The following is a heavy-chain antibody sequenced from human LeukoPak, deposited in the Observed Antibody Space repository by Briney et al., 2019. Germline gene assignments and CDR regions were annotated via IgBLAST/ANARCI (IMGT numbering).Heavy chain of an antibody. CDR3: ARRPYSDTSGRLSDV. V-gene: IGHV3-21*01. D-gene: IGHD3-22*01. CDR1: GFTFSSYT. J-gene: IGHJ6*02. Sequence: GGSLRLSCAAFGFTFSSYTINWVRQAPGKGLEWVSSIDSSSIYTYYADSVRGRFTISRDNAKNSLYLQMNSLRDDDTALYYCARRPYSDTSGRLSDVWGQGTTVTVSS. CDR2: IDSSSIYT.